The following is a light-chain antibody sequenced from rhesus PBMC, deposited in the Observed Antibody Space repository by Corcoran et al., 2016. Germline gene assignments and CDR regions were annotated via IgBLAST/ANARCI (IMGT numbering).Light chain of an antibody. J-gene: IGKJ2*01. CDR3: LQYSSSPCT. Sequence: DIQMTQSPSPLSASLGDKVTITCLASQGINSWLAWYPQKPGKAPKLLSKKATNLQRGVPSRFSGSESGTDFTLTISSLQPEDSATYHCLQYSSSPCTFGQGTKIEIK. CDR1: QGINSW. V-gene: IGKV1-22*01. CDR2: KAT.